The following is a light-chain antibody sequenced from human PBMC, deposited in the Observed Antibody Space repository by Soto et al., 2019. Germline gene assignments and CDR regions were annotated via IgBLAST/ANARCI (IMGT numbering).Light chain of an antibody. CDR2: AVS. Sequence: SVLAQPASVSGSPGQSITISCTGTSSDVGLYDYVSWYQQHPGEAPQLMIYAVSNRPSGVSNRFSASKSGNTASLFISGLQAEDEADYYCSSYTSDSSYVFGSGTKVTVL. CDR1: SSDVGLYDY. V-gene: IGLV2-14*01. CDR3: SSYTSDSSYV. J-gene: IGLJ1*01.